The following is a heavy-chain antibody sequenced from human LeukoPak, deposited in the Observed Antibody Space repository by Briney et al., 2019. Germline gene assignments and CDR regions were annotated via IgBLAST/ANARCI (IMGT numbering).Heavy chain of an antibody. Sequence: GGSLRLSCTASGFTFCDYAMSWVRQAPGKGLEWVVFIRSKAYGGTTEYAASVKGRFTISRDDSKSIAYLQMNSLKTEDTAVYYCTRNYYDSSGLFGYWGQGTLVTVSS. CDR1: GFTFCDYA. V-gene: IGHV3-49*04. CDR3: TRNYYDSSGLFGY. CDR2: IRSKAYGGTT. D-gene: IGHD3-22*01. J-gene: IGHJ4*02.